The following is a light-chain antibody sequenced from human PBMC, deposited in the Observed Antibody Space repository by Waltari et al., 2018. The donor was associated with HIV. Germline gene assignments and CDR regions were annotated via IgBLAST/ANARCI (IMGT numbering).Light chain of an antibody. V-gene: IGLV2-23*02. Sequence: QSALTQPASVSGSPGQSITMSCTGTSSDVGSYNLVSWYQQHPGKAPKLIIYEVNKRPPGMTNRFSGFKSGNTASLTITGRQAEDEADYHCCSYAIGGTFVFGGGTKVTVL. CDR3: CSYAIGGTFV. CDR1: SSDVGSYNL. CDR2: EVN. J-gene: IGLJ2*01.